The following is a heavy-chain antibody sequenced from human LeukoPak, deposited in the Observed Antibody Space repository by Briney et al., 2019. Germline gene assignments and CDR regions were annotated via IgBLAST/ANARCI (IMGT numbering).Heavy chain of an antibody. CDR3: AKGLNSYYGSGSYLNNWFDP. CDR1: GFTFSSYA. V-gene: IGHV3-23*01. D-gene: IGHD3-10*01. Sequence: GGSLRLSCAASGFTFSSYAMSWVRQAPGKGLEWASAISGSGGSTYYADSVKGRFTISRDNSKNTLYLQMNSLRAEDTAVYYCAKGLNSYYGSGSYLNNWFDPWGQGTLVTVSS. J-gene: IGHJ5*02. CDR2: ISGSGGST.